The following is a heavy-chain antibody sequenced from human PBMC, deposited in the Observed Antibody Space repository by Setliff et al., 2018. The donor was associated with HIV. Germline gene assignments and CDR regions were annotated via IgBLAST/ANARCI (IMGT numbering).Heavy chain of an antibody. Sequence: ASVKVSCKTAGYTFTAYFLQWVRQAPGQGLEWIGWISPNTGDTGIALKFQGRVTMTRDTSTSTTYLEPGRLTYDDTAIYYCARGGYYTSGTWFDPWGQGTLVTVSS. CDR1: GYTFTAYF. D-gene: IGHD3-10*01. J-gene: IGHJ5*02. CDR3: ARGGYYTSGTWFDP. V-gene: IGHV1-2*02. CDR2: ISPNTGDT.